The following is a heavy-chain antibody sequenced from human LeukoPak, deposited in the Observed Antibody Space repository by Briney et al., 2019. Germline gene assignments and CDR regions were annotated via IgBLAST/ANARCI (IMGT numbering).Heavy chain of an antibody. D-gene: IGHD3-22*01. CDR2: ISGSGGPT. CDR1: EFTFSNYA. Sequence: PGGSLRLSCAASEFTFSNYAMSWVRQAPGKGLEWVSVISGSGGPTYYADSVKGRFTISRDNSKNTLYLQMNSLRAEDTAVYYCAREDYYDSSGYPDYWGQGTLVTVSS. CDR3: AREDYYDSSGYPDY. V-gene: IGHV3-23*01. J-gene: IGHJ4*02.